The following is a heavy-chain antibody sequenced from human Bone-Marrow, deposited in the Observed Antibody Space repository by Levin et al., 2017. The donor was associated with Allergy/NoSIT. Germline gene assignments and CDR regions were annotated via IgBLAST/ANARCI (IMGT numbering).Heavy chain of an antibody. CDR1: GGTFSSYA. D-gene: IGHD5-24*01. CDR3: ARDLRAPGGRVFDY. Sequence: KISCKASGGTFSSYAISWVRQAPGQGLEWMGGIIPIFGTANYAQKFQGRVTITADESTSTAYMELSSLRSEDTAVYYCARDLRAPGGRVFDYWGQGTLVTVSS. V-gene: IGHV1-69*01. CDR2: IIPIFGTA. J-gene: IGHJ4*02.